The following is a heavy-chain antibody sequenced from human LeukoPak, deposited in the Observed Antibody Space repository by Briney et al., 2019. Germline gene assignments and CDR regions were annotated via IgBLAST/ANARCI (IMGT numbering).Heavy chain of an antibody. CDR1: GFTFSSYW. D-gene: IGHD6-13*01. CDR2: IKQDGSEK. Sequence: PGGSLRLSCAASGFTFSSYWMSWVRQAPGKGLEWVANIKQDGSEKYYVDSVKGRFTISRDNAKNSLYLQMNSLRAEDTAVYYCARDLAAAGSYFQHWGQGTLVTVSS. J-gene: IGHJ1*01. V-gene: IGHV3-7*03. CDR3: ARDLAAAGSYFQH.